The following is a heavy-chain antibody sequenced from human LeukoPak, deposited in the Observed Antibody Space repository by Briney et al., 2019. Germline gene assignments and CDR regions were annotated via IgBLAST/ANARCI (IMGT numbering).Heavy chain of an antibody. CDR3: ARGHYYGSGSYLRRPYYYYYMDL. Sequence: PSETLSLTCTVSGGSISSYYWSWIRQPAGKGLEWIGRIYTSGSTNYNPSLKSRVTMSVDTSKNQFSLKLSSVTAADTAVYYCARGHYYGSGSYLRRPYYYYYMDLWGKGTTVTISS. CDR1: GGSISSYY. D-gene: IGHD3-10*01. V-gene: IGHV4-4*07. CDR2: IYTSGST. J-gene: IGHJ6*03.